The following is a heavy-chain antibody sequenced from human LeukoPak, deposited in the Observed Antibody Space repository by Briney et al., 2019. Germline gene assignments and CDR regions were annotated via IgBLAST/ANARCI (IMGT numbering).Heavy chain of an antibody. Sequence: STDTLSLTCTVSGGSISSYYWSWIRQPPGKGLEWIGYIYYSGSTNYNPSLKSRVTISVDTSKNQFSLNLSSVTAADTAVYYCARDLLSTAGYFDYWGQGTLVTVSS. CDR1: GGSISSYY. D-gene: IGHD6-19*01. V-gene: IGHV4-59*01. CDR2: IYYSGST. CDR3: ARDLLSTAGYFDY. J-gene: IGHJ4*02.